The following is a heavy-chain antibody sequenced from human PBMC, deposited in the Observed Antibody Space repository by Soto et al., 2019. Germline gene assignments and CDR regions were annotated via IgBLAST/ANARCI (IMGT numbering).Heavy chain of an antibody. CDR3: AKEHDNSSWYNC. D-gene: IGHD6-13*01. CDR2: ISGSGGST. Sequence: PGGSLRLSCAASGFTFSSDAMSWVRQAPGKGPEWVSAISGSGGSTYYADSVKGRFTISRDNSKNTLYLQMNSLRAEDTAVYSCAKEHDNSSWYNCWGQGTLVPVS. J-gene: IGHJ4*02. V-gene: IGHV3-23*01. CDR1: GFTFSSDA.